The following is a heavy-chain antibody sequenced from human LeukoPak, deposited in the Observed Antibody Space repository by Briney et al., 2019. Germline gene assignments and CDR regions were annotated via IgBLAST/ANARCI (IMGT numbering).Heavy chain of an antibody. J-gene: IGHJ4*02. CDR1: GYTFTGYY. CDR3: ARGPIVGATTVDY. V-gene: IGHV1-69*04. CDR2: IIPILGIA. D-gene: IGHD1-26*01. Sequence: ASVKVSCKASGYTFTGYYMHWVRQAPGQGLEWMGRIIPILGIANYAQKFQGRVTITADKSTSTAYMELSSLRSEDTAVYYCARGPIVGATTVDYWGQGTLVTVSS.